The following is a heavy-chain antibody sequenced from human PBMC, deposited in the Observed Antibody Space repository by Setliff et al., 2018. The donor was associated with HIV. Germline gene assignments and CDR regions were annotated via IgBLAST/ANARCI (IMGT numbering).Heavy chain of an antibody. V-gene: IGHV3-7*01. J-gene: IGHJ4*02. D-gene: IGHD6-6*01. CDR2: IKADGSEK. Sequence: PGGSLRLSCAASRFTFIEFWMNWVRQAPGKGLEWVANIKADGSEKYYVDSVKGRFTISRDNAKNTLSLQMNSLGAEDTAMYYCVRDRHIVARYFDNWGQGTLVTVSS. CDR1: RFTFIEFW. CDR3: VRDRHIVARYFDN.